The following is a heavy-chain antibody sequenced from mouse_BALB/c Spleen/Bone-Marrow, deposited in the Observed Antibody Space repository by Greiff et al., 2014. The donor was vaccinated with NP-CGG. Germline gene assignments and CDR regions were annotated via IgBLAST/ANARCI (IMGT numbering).Heavy chain of an antibody. J-gene: IGHJ3*01. D-gene: IGHD2-1*01. Sequence: VQLQQSGAELVKPGASVQLSCTASGFDIKDTYMNWVKQRPEQGLEWIGRIEPANGNTKYDPKFQGKATITTNTSSNTAYLQRSSLTSEEAAVDYCARGKGIYLGFAYWGQGTLVTVSA. CDR3: ARGKGIYLGFAY. CDR2: IEPANGNT. V-gene: IGHV14-3*02. CDR1: GFDIKDTY.